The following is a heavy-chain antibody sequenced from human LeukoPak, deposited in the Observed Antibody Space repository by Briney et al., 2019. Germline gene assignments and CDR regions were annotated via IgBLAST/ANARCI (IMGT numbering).Heavy chain of an antibody. D-gene: IGHD3-22*01. J-gene: IGHJ4*02. CDR1: GGSISNGDYY. V-gene: IGHV4-61*02. CDR2: IYTSGST. CDR3: ATSSSGFPETR. Sequence: SETLSLTCSVSGGSISNGDYYWSWIRQPPGRGLEWIGRIYTSGSTNYNPSLKSRVTISVDTSKNQFSLKLSSVTAADTAVYYCATSSSGFPETRWGQGTLVTVSS.